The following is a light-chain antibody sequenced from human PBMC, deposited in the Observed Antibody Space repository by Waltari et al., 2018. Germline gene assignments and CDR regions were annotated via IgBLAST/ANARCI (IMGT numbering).Light chain of an antibody. Sequence: QSALTQPASVSGSPGQSITIPCTGTSSDVGGYNYVSWYQQHPGKAPKLMIYDVSNRPPAVSNRLSGATSGSTASLTISGLQAEDEAAYYCSSYTSSSTLEVVFGGGTKLTVL. CDR2: DVS. CDR3: SSYTSSSTLEVV. J-gene: IGLJ2*01. CDR1: SSDVGGYNY. V-gene: IGLV2-14*03.